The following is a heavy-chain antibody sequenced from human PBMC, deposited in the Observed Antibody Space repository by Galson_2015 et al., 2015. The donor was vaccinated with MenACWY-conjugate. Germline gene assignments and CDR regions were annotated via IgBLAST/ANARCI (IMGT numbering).Heavy chain of an antibody. V-gene: IGHV4-39*07. D-gene: IGHD5-24*01. J-gene: IGHJ4*02. CDR2: VLSTGST. CDR1: GDSIRSYDSY. Sequence: LSLTCTVSGDSIRSYDSYWGWLRQPPGKGLEWVGSVLSTGSTYSSPSLQSRVTMSVDTSKNQFSLKLTSVTAADTAIYYCTRGRDEYKLGNYWGQGTLVIVSS. CDR3: TRGRDEYKLGNY.